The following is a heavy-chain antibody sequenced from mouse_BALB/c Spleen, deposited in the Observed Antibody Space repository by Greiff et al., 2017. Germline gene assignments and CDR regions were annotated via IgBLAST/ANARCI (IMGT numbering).Heavy chain of an antibody. CDR2: ISSGSSTI. Sequence: EVQGVESGGGLVQPGGSRKLSCAASGFTFSSFGMHWVRQAPEKGLEWVAYISSGSSTIYYADTVKGRFTISRDNPKNTLFLQMTSLRSEDTAMYYCARVHYAKRFYAMDYWGQGTSVTVSS. V-gene: IGHV5-17*02. J-gene: IGHJ4*01. CDR1: GFTFSSFG. CDR3: ARVHYAKRFYAMDY. D-gene: IGHD1-1*02.